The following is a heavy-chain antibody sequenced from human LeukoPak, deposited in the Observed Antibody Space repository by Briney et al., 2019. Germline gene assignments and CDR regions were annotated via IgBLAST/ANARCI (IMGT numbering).Heavy chain of an antibody. Sequence: SVKVSCKASGGTFSSYAISWVRQAPGQGLEWMGWIIPIFGTANYAQKFQGRVTITTDESTSTAYMELSSLRSEDTAVYYCARGGDILTGYTFDYWGQGTLVTVSS. CDR1: GGTFSSYA. CDR3: ARGGDILTGYTFDY. D-gene: IGHD3-9*01. V-gene: IGHV1-69*05. CDR2: IIPIFGTA. J-gene: IGHJ4*02.